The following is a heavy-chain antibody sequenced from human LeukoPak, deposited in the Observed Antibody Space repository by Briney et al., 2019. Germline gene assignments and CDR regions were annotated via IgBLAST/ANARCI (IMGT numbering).Heavy chain of an antibody. D-gene: IGHD6-13*01. J-gene: IGHJ4*02. V-gene: IGHV4-39*01. CDR2: IYYSGST. CDR1: SGSISSSSYY. Sequence: SETLSLTCTVSSGSISSSSYYWGWIRQPPGKGLEWIGSIYYSGSTYYNPSLKSRVTISVDTSKNQFSPKLSSVTAADTAVYYCASIAAAGSYDPTQDYWGQGTLVTVSS. CDR3: ASIAAAGSYDPTQDY.